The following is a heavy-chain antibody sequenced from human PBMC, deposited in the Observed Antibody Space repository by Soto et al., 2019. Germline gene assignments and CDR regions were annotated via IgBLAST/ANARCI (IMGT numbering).Heavy chain of an antibody. Sequence: QLQMQESGPGLVKPSETLSLSCSVSGGSISSSSYNWGWIRQPPGKGLEWIGSIYYSGSTYYNPSLRSRVTISKDTSKGQFSLKLTSVTAADSAVYYCARRDGAFDVWGQGTMVSVSS. V-gene: IGHV4-39*01. CDR3: ARRDGAFDV. CDR1: GGSISSSSYN. CDR2: IYYSGST. J-gene: IGHJ3*01.